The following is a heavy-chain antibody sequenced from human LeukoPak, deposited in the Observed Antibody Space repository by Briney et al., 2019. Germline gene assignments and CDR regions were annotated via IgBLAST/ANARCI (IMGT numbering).Heavy chain of an antibody. CDR3: GIVLLGATTINYYYYYMDV. Sequence: GGSLRLSCAASGFTFSSFTITWVRQAPGKGLEWVSSITSTGSYINYADSAQGRFTISRDNAKKSVFLQMNSLRDEDTAVYYCGIVLLGATTINYYYYYMDVWGKGTTVTISS. CDR1: GFTFSSFT. CDR2: ITSTGSYI. V-gene: IGHV3-21*01. J-gene: IGHJ6*03. D-gene: IGHD1-26*01.